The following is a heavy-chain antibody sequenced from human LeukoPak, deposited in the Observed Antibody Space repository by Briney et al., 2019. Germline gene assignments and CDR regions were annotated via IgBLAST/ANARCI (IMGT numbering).Heavy chain of an antibody. CDR3: ARVPAADYYYYYHIDV. CDR2: IKQDGSEK. D-gene: IGHD6-13*01. CDR1: GFTFSTYA. J-gene: IGHJ6*03. V-gene: IGHV3-7*01. Sequence: GSLRLSCAASGFTFSTYAMSWVRQAPGKGLEWVANIKQDGSEKYYVDSVKGRFTISRDNAKNSLYLQMNSLRAEDTAVYYCARVPAADYYYYYHIDVWGKGTTVTVSS.